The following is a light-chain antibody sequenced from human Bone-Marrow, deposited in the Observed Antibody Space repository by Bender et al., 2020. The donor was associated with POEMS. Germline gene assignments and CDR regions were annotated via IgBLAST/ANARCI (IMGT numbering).Light chain of an antibody. V-gene: IGLV1-44*01. J-gene: IGLJ3*02. CDR2: SDN. CDR1: NSNIGTNA. Sequence: QSVLTQPPSASGTPGQRVTISCSGSNSNIGTNAVNWYQQFPGTAPKLLSYSDNQRPSGVPDRFYAFKSGTSASLAISGLQSEDEADYYCAAWEAGLSGGVFGGGTKLTVL. CDR3: AAWEAGLSGGV.